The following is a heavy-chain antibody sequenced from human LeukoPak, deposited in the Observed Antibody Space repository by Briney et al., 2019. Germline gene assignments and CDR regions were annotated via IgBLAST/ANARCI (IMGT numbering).Heavy chain of an antibody. D-gene: IGHD6-13*01. J-gene: IGHJ4*02. CDR1: GGSISSGGYY. CDR2: IYYSGST. CDR3: ARGGATYSSSWLQGFDY. Sequence: PSETLSLTCAVSGGSISSGGYYWSWIRQPPGKGLEWIGYIYYSGSTNYNPSLKSRVTISVDTSKNQFSLKLSSVTAADTAVYYCARGGATYSSSWLQGFDYWGQGTLVTVSS. V-gene: IGHV4-61*08.